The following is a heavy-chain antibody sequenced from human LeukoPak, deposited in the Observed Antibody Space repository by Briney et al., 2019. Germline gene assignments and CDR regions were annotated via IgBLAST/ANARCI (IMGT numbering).Heavy chain of an antibody. CDR1: GFTFSSYW. Sequence: GGSLRLSCAASGFTFSSYWMSWVRQAPGKGLEWVAFAQYDGSNKYYTDSVKGRFEISRDNSKNTVSLQMNSLRAEDTAIYYSAKEMLSSYDRMTGYYHQNGLDLWGQGTMVTVSP. V-gene: IGHV3-30*02. CDR2: AQYDGSNK. J-gene: IGHJ3*01. CDR3: AKEMLSSYDRMTGYYHQNGLDL. D-gene: IGHD3-9*01.